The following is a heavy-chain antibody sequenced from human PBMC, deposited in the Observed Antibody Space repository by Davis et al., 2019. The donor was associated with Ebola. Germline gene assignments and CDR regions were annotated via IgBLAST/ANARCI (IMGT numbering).Heavy chain of an antibody. CDR3: ARRAKKRITGNYYYYYYGMDV. CDR2: ISAYNGNT. V-gene: IGHV1-18*01. Sequence: ASVKVSCKASGYTFTSYAISWVRQAPGQGLEWMGWISAYNGNTNYAQKLQGRVTMTTDTSTSTAYMELRSLRSDDTAVYYCARRAKKRITGNYYYYYYGMDVWGQGTTVTVSS. J-gene: IGHJ6*02. CDR1: GYTFTSYA. D-gene: IGHD1-20*01.